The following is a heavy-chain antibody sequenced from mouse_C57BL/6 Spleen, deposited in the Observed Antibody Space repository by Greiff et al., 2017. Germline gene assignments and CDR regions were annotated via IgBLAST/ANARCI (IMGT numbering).Heavy chain of an antibody. V-gene: IGHV14-1*01. J-gene: IGHJ4*01. CDR3: TKMDY. CDR2: IEPEDCDT. CDR1: GFNIKDYY. Sequence: VQLKESGAELVRPGASVKLSCTASGFNIKDYYMHWVKQRPEQGLEWIGRIEPEDCDTEYTPKFKGKATMTADKSSNTASLQLSSLTSEDTAVYYCTKMDYWGQGTSVTVSS.